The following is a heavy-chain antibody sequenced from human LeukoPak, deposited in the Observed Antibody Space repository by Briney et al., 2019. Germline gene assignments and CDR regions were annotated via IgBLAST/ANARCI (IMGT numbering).Heavy chain of an antibody. J-gene: IGHJ4*02. CDR3: ARNRLGAQLDY. Sequence: ASVKVSCKVSGYTLTELSMHWVRQAPGKGLEWMGGSDPEDGETIYAQKFQGRVTMTKDTSTDTAYMELSSLRSEDTAVYYCARNRLGAQLDYWGQGTLVTVSS. D-gene: IGHD2-2*03. V-gene: IGHV1-24*01. CDR2: SDPEDGET. CDR1: GYTLTELS.